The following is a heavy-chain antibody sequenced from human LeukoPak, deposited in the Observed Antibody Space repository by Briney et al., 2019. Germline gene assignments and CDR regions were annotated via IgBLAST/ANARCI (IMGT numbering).Heavy chain of an antibody. V-gene: IGHV4-61*02. CDR3: ARDGGGGWFDP. CDR1: GGSISSGSYY. CDR2: IYTSGST. D-gene: IGHD3-16*01. Sequence: KSSETLSLTCTVSGGSISSGSYYWSWIRQPAGKGLEWIGRIYTSGSTNYNPSLKSRVTISVDTSKNQFSLKLSSVTAADTAVYYCARDGGGGWFDPWGQGTLVTVSP. J-gene: IGHJ5*02.